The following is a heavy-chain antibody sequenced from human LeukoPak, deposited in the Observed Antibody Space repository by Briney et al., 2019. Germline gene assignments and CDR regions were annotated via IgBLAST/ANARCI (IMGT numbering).Heavy chain of an antibody. CDR2: IKQDGRER. CDR1: GFTFRSYW. V-gene: IGHV3-7*03. CDR3: ARHGLSAALHY. Sequence: PGGSLRLSCAASGFTFRSYWMSWVSQAPGKGMEWVANIKQDGRERYYVDSVKGRFTVSRDNAKNSLYLQMNSLGAEDTAVYYCARHGLSAALHYWGQGTLVTVSS. J-gene: IGHJ4*02. D-gene: IGHD2-2*01.